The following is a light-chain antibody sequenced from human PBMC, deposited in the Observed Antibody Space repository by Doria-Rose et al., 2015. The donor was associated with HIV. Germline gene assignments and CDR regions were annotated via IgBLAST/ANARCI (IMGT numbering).Light chain of an antibody. V-gene: IGKV3-11*01. CDR1: QSVSFY. J-gene: IGKJ2*01. Sequence: LTQSPATLSLSPGERDTLSCRASQSVSFYLAWYQQKPGQAHSLLIHDASNSATGITARISCSGTGTDFTLTISSLQPEDFATYYCQQSYRTPVYTFGQGTKLEIK. CDR3: QQSYRTPVYT. CDR2: DAS.